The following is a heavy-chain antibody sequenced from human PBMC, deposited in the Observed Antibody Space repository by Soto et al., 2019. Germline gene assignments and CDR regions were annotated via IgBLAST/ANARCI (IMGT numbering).Heavy chain of an antibody. Sequence: QVQLVESGGGVVQPGRSLRLSCAVSRFTFSSYGMYWVRQAPGKELEWVAVIWYDGSNKNYADSVKGRFTISRDNSKKTLYLQMNSLRAEDTAMYHCARAGGSGSYPIDYWGQGTLVTVSS. CDR2: IWYDGSNK. J-gene: IGHJ4*02. CDR1: RFTFSSYG. D-gene: IGHD3-10*01. CDR3: ARAGGSGSYPIDY. V-gene: IGHV3-33*01.